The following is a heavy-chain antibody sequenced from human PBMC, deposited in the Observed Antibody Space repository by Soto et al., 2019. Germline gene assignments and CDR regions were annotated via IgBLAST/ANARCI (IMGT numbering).Heavy chain of an antibody. V-gene: IGHV1-18*01. Sequence: QVQLVQSGAEVKKPGASVKVSCKASGYTFTSYGITWVRQAPGQGLEWMGWISAYNGNTNYAQKLQGRXXMXTXXSTNTAYMELRSLRSDDTAVYYCARTDSRPQDFDYWGQGTLVTVSS. D-gene: IGHD6-13*01. CDR1: GYTFTSYG. J-gene: IGHJ4*02. CDR3: ARTDSRPQDFDY. CDR2: ISAYNGNT.